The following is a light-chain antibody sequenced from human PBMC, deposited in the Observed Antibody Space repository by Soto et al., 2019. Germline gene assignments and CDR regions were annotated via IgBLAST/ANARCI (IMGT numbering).Light chain of an antibody. CDR2: KAS. CDR1: QNISSW. CDR3: PQYHLHST. Sequence: DIQMTQSPSTLSAIVGDRVTIACRASQNISSWLAWYQQKPGKAPKILIYKASTLESGVPARFSGSGSGTEFSLTISSLQPDDLATYYCPQYHLHSTFGPGTKVDL. J-gene: IGKJ3*01. V-gene: IGKV1-5*03.